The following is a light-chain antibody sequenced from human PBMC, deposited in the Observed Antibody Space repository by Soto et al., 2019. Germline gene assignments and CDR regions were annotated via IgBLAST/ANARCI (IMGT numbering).Light chain of an antibody. Sequence: EIVLTQSPAALSLSPGERATRSCRASQSVSSYLAWYQQKPGQAPRLLIYDVSNRATGIPARLSGSGSGTDFTLTISSLEPEDFAVYYCQQRSNWPRTFGQGTKVDIK. CDR1: QSVSSY. J-gene: IGKJ1*01. CDR3: QQRSNWPRT. CDR2: DVS. V-gene: IGKV3-11*01.